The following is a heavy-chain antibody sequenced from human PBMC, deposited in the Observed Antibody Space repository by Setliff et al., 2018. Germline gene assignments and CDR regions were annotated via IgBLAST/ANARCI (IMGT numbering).Heavy chain of an antibody. D-gene: IGHD2-15*01. Sequence: PGGSLRLSCAASGFTFSSYWMSRVRQAPGKGLEWVANIKEDGSEKYYVGSVKGRLTSSRDNAKNSMYLQMNSLRAEDTAVYYCAKDSRYCSGGSCSEPDAFDIWGQGTMVTVSS. CDR1: GFTFSSYW. CDR2: IKEDGSEK. V-gene: IGHV3-7*01. CDR3: AKDSRYCSGGSCSEPDAFDI. J-gene: IGHJ3*02.